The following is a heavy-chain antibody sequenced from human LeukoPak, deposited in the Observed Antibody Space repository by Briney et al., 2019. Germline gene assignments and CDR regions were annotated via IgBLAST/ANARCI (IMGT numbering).Heavy chain of an antibody. V-gene: IGHV1-46*01. CDR2: INPSGGST. CDR1: GYSFTSYY. CDR3: ARVHHYFDIAFDY. J-gene: IGHJ4*02. D-gene: IGHD3-22*01. Sequence: GASVKVSCKTSGYSFTSYYIHWVRQAPGQGLEWMGMINPSGGSTNYAQTFQGRVTMTRDMSTSTVYMELSSLRSEDTAVYYCARVHHYFDIAFDYWGQGTLVTVSS.